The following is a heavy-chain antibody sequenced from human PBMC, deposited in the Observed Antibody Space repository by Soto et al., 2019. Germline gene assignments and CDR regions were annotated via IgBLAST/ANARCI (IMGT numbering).Heavy chain of an antibody. CDR1: GYTFTGYY. Sequence: ASVKFSCKASGYTFTGYYMHWVRQAPGQGLEWMGWINPNSGGTNYAQKFQGWVTMTRDTSISTAYMELSSLRSEDTAVYYCARGIATGQLDPWGQGTLVTVSS. D-gene: IGHD2-15*01. V-gene: IGHV1-2*04. CDR3: ARGIATGQLDP. CDR2: INPNSGGT. J-gene: IGHJ5*02.